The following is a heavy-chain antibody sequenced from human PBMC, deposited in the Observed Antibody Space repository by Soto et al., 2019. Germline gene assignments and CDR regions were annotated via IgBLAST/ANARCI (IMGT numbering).Heavy chain of an antibody. CDR3: AKDADGSGSYLYYYYYYGMDV. Sequence: GGSLRLSCAASGFTFRSYGMHSVRQAPGKGLEWVAVISYDGSNKYYADSVKGRFTISRDNSKNTLYLQMNSLRAEDTAVYYCAKDADGSGSYLYYYYYYGMDVWGQGTTVTVSS. CDR1: GFTFRSYG. J-gene: IGHJ6*02. CDR2: ISYDGSNK. D-gene: IGHD3-10*01. V-gene: IGHV3-30*18.